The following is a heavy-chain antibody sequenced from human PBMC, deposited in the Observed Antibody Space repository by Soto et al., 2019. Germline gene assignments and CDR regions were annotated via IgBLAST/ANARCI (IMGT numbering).Heavy chain of an antibody. D-gene: IGHD6-13*01. J-gene: IGHJ4*02. V-gene: IGHV4-61*01. CDR3: ARIAAAGNFDY. CDR2: IYYSGST. Sequence: QVQLQESGPGLVKPSETLSLTCTVSGGFVSSGSYYWSWIRQPPGKGLEWIGYIYYSGSTNYNPSLKSRVTISVDTSKNQFSLKLSSVTAADTAVYYCARIAAAGNFDYWGQGTLVTVSS. CDR1: GGFVSSGSYY.